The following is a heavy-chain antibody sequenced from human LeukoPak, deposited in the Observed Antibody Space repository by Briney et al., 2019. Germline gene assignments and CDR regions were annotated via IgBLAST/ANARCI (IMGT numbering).Heavy chain of an antibody. CDR1: GFTFSSYA. Sequence: GGSLRLSCAASGFTFSSYAMSWVRQAPGKGLEWVSAISGSGGSTYYADSVKGRFTISRDNSKNTLYLQMNSLRAEDTAVYYCAKDGGQYDINNWFDPWGQGTLVTVSS. D-gene: IGHD3-9*01. CDR2: ISGSGGST. V-gene: IGHV3-23*01. CDR3: AKDGGQYDINNWFDP. J-gene: IGHJ5*02.